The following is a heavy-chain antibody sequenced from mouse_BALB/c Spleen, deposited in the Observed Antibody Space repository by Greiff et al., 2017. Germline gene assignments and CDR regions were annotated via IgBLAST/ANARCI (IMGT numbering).Heavy chain of an antibody. D-gene: IGHD1-2*01. V-gene: IGHV14-3*02. Sequence: EVQLQESGAELVKPGASVKLSCTASGFNIKDTYMHWVKQRPEQGLEWIGRIDPANGNTKYDPKFQGKATITADTSSNTAYLQLSSLTSEDTAVYYCARGPHYYGYNAMDYWGQGTSVTVSS. CDR3: ARGPHYYGYNAMDY. J-gene: IGHJ4*01. CDR1: GFNIKDTY. CDR2: IDPANGNT.